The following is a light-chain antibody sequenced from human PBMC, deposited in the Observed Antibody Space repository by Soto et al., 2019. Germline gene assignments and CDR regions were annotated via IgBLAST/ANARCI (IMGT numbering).Light chain of an antibody. CDR3: SSYTNINTRACV. V-gene: IGLV1-40*01. CDR1: SSNIGADYD. Sequence: QSVLTQPPSVSGAPGQRLTISCTGSSSNIGADYDVHWYQQLPGTAPKLIIYEVTDRPSGVSNRFSGSKSGNTASLTISGLQAEDEAEYYCSSYTNINTRACVFGTGTKLTVL. CDR2: EVT. J-gene: IGLJ1*01.